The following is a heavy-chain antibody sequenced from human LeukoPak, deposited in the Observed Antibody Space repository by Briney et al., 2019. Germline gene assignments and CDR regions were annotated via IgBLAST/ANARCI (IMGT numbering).Heavy chain of an antibody. CDR3: ARDGGGDYDILTGSIDY. V-gene: IGHV3-30-3*01. D-gene: IGHD3-9*01. CDR1: GFTFGSYA. CDR2: ILYDGSNE. Sequence: GGSLRLSCGASGFTFGSYAMHWVRQAPGKGLEWVALILYDGSNEYYADSVKGRFTISRDNSKNTLYLQMNSLRAEDTAVYYCARDGGGDYDILTGSIDYWGQGTLVTVSS. J-gene: IGHJ4*02.